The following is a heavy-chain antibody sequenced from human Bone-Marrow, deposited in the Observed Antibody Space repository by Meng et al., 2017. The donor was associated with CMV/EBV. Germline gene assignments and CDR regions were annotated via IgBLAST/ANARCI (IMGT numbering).Heavy chain of an antibody. CDR2: ISSSSSYI. Sequence: GESLKISCAASGFTFSDYYMSWIRQAPGKGLEWVSSISSSSSYIYYADSVKGRFTISRDNAKNSLYLQMNSLRAEDTAVYYCARDPGIAAADAFDIWGQGTMVTVSS. V-gene: IGHV3-11*06. D-gene: IGHD6-13*01. CDR3: ARDPGIAAADAFDI. J-gene: IGHJ3*02. CDR1: GFTFSDYY.